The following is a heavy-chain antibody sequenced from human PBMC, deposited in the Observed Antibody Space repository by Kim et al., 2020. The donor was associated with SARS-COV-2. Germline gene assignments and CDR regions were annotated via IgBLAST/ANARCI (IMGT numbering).Heavy chain of an antibody. V-gene: IGHV1-18*01. D-gene: IGHD2-2*01. J-gene: IGHJ4*01. CDR2: ITPYNGNT. CDR1: GYDFPDHG. Sequence: ASVKVSCKTSGYDFPDHGISWVRQAPGQGLEWMGWITPYNGNTQYAQNLQGRVTMTTDTSTATAYMQLRSLGFEDTAMYYCARDSPGGYCSSTTCSYYWG. CDR3: ARDSPGGYCSSTTCSYY.